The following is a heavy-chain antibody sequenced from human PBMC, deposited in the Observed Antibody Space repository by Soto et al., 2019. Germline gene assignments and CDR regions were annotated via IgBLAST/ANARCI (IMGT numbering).Heavy chain of an antibody. CDR3: ARDYIVVVPAATYPAFDI. CDR2: ISAYNGNT. CDR1: GYTFTSYG. Sequence: EASVKVSCKASGYTFTSYGISWVRQAPGQGLEWMGWISAYNGNTNYAQKLQGRVTMTTDTSTSTAYMELRSLRSDDTAVYYCARDYIVVVPAATYPAFDIWGQGTMVTVSS. J-gene: IGHJ3*02. D-gene: IGHD2-2*01. V-gene: IGHV1-18*01.